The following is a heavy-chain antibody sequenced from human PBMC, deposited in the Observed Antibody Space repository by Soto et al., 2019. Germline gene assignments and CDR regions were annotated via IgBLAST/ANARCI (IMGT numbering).Heavy chain of an antibody. D-gene: IGHD4-17*01. Sequence: QVQLVESGGGVVQPGRSLRLSCAASGFTFSSYGMHWVRQAPGKGLEWVAVIWYDGSNKYYADSVKGRFTISRDNSKNTLYLQMNSLRAEDTAVYYCARDRLDGDVDAFDIWGQGTMVTVSS. V-gene: IGHV3-33*01. CDR1: GFTFSSYG. J-gene: IGHJ3*02. CDR3: ARDRLDGDVDAFDI. CDR2: IWYDGSNK.